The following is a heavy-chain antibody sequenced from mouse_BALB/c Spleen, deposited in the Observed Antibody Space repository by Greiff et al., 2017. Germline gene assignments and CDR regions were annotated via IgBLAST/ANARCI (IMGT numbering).Heavy chain of an antibody. D-gene: IGHD1-1*01. J-gene: IGHJ1*01. Sequence: QVQLQQSGPSLVQPSQSLSITCTVSGFSLTSYGVHWVRQSPGKGLEWLGVIWRGGSTDYNAAFMSRLSITKDNSKSQVFFKMNSLQADDTAIYYCAKITTVPYWYFDVWGAGTTVTVSS. V-gene: IGHV2-5-1*01. CDR2: IWRGGST. CDR1: GFSLTSYG. CDR3: AKITTVPYWYFDV.